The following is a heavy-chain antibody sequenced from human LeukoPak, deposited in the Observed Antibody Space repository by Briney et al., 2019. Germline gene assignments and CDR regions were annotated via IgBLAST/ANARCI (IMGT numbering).Heavy chain of an antibody. V-gene: IGHV3-21*01. CDR2: ISSSSSYI. CDR1: GFTFSSYS. J-gene: IGHJ4*02. Sequence: PGGSLRLSCAASGFTFSSYSMNWVRQAPGKGLEWVSSISSSSSYIYYADSVKGRFTISRDSSKNTLYLDMKSLTVEDTAVYYCAKLSYYDSGGPFDSWGQGALVTVSS. CDR3: AKLSYYDSGGPFDS. D-gene: IGHD3-22*01.